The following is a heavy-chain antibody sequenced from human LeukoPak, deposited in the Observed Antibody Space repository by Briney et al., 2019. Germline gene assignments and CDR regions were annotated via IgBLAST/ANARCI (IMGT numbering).Heavy chain of an antibody. CDR1: GYTFTGYY. J-gene: IGHJ4*02. CDR2: INPNSGGI. CDR3: ARDRAMDY. Sequence: ASVKVSCEASGYTFTGYYIHWVRQAPGQGLEWMGRINPNSGGIDYAQKFQGRVTMTRDTSINTAYMELSRLRSDDTAVYYCARDRAMDYWGQGTLVTVSS. V-gene: IGHV1-2*06.